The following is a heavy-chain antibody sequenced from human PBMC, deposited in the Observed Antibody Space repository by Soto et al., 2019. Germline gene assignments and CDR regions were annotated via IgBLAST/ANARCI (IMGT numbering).Heavy chain of an antibody. V-gene: IGHV3-23*01. Sequence: DVQLLESGGGLVQPGGSLRLSCEASGFSFSKYAMVWVRQAPGKGQEWVSGITGSGGTIEHAASVKGRFTISRDNSKNTVYLQMNSLRAEDTAMYYCAKDAVAGDGFWFVSEWGQGTLVTVS. CDR2: ITGSGGTI. CDR3: AKDAVAGDGFWFVSE. CDR1: GFSFSKYA. J-gene: IGHJ4*02. D-gene: IGHD2-21*02.